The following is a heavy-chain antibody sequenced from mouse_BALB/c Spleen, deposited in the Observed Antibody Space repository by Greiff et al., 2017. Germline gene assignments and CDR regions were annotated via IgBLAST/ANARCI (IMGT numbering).Heavy chain of an antibody. CDR2: IDPANGNT. J-gene: IGHJ4*01. Sequence: EVKLVESGAELVKPGASVKLSCTASGFNIKDTYMHWVKQRPEQGLEWIGRIDPANGNTKYDPKFQGKATITADTSSNTAYLQLSSLTSEDTAVYYCARELGLYAMDYWGQGTSVTVSS. V-gene: IGHV14-3*02. CDR1: GFNIKDTY. CDR3: ARELGLYAMDY. D-gene: IGHD3-1*01.